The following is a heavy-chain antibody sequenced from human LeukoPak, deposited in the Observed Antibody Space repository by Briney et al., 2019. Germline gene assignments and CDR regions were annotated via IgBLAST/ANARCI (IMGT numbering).Heavy chain of an antibody. D-gene: IGHD3-22*01. V-gene: IGHV3-30*02. J-gene: IGHJ4*02. CDR2: IRYDGSNK. CDR1: GFTFSSCG. CDR3: AKDRFSDYYASSGFDY. Sequence: PGGSLRLSCAASGFTFSSCGMHWVRQAPGKGLEWVAFIRYDGSNKYYADSVKGRFTISRDNSKNTLYLQMNSLRAEDTAVYYCAKDRFSDYYASSGFDYWGQGTLVTVSS.